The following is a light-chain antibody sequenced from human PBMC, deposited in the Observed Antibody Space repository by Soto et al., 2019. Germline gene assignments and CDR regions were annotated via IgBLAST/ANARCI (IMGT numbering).Light chain of an antibody. CDR2: DAS. CDR1: RNIESW. V-gene: IGKV1-5*01. Sequence: DIQMTQSPSTLSASLGDRVTITCRASRNIESWLAWYQQKPGKAPRLLIYDASTLETGVPSRFSGGGSGTEFTLTISSRQPDDNATYYCQQWDTYSAFSQGTKVEVE. CDR3: QQWDTYSA. J-gene: IGKJ1*01.